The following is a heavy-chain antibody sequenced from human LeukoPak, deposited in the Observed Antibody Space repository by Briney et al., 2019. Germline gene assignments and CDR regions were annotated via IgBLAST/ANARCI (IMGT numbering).Heavy chain of an antibody. J-gene: IGHJ4*02. V-gene: IGHV4-39*07. CDR1: GGSISSSSYY. CDR3: ARDGGIAAARPDY. D-gene: IGHD6-13*01. Sequence: SETLSLTCTVSGGSISSSSYYWGWIRQPPGKGLEWIGSIYYSGSTYYNPSLKSRVTISVDTSKNQFSLKLSSVTAADTAVYYCARDGGIAAARPDYWGQGTLVTVSS. CDR2: IYYSGST.